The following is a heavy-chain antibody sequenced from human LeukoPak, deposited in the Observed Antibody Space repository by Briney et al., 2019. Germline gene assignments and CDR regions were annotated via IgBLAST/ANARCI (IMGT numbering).Heavy chain of an antibody. Sequence: GGSLRLSCAASGFTFSSYGMHWVRQAPGKGLEWVALISYDGNTEYYADSVKGRFTISRDNSKSTLYLQMNSLRDDDSAAYFCARVYLERLTAGYFDHWGQGTQVTVSP. CDR1: GFTFSSYG. CDR2: ISYDGNTE. J-gene: IGHJ4*02. V-gene: IGHV3-30*03. CDR3: ARVYLERLTAGYFDH. D-gene: IGHD2-8*01.